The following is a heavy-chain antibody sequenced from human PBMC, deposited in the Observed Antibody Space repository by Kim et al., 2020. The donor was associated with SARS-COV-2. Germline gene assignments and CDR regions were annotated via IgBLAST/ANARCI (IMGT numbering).Heavy chain of an antibody. Sequence: KFQGRVPITADKSTSTAYMELSSLRSEDTAVYYCARDVVGATKGSNWFDPWGQGTLVTVSS. J-gene: IGHJ5*02. D-gene: IGHD1-26*01. CDR3: ARDVVGATKGSNWFDP. V-gene: IGHV1-69*04.